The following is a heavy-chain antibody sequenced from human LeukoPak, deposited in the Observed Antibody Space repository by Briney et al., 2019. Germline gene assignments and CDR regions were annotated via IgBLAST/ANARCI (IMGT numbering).Heavy chain of an antibody. CDR2: MNQDGSEK. J-gene: IGHJ4*02. Sequence: PGGSLRLSCAASRITFSSHWMSWVRQAPGKGLEWVANMNQDGSEKYYVDSVKGRFTISRDNAKNSLYLQMNSLRAEDTAVYYCARISSVDSWSPFDSWDQGTLVTVSS. CDR3: ARISSVDSWSPFDS. CDR1: RITFSSHW. V-gene: IGHV3-7*05. D-gene: IGHD3-3*01.